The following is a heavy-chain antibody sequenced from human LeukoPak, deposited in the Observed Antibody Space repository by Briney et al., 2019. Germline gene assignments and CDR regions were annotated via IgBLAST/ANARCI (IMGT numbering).Heavy chain of an antibody. Sequence: PGGSLRLSCAASGFTFSSLWMTWVRQSPGKGLEWVATIKKDGSEKYYVDSVKGRFTISRDNAKNSLYLQMNNLRAEDTAVYYCARDSYSVRSLLTGNDEAYPDYWGQGTLVTVSS. CDR2: IKKDGSEK. V-gene: IGHV3-7*03. J-gene: IGHJ4*02. CDR3: ARDSYSVRSLLTGNDEAYPDY. CDR1: GFTFSSLW. D-gene: IGHD3-9*01.